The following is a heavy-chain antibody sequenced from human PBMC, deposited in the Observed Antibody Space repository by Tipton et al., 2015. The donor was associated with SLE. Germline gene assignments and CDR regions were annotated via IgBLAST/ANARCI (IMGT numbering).Heavy chain of an antibody. CDR3: ARAAYEYFDY. CDR2: ISSSGSSV. D-gene: IGHD2/OR15-2a*01. CDR1: GFTFSNYD. V-gene: IGHV3-48*03. Sequence: LSLTCAASGFTFSNYDMSWVRQAPGMGLQWVSYISSSGSSVYYADSVKGRFTVSRDNAKNSLYLQMSSLRAEDTAAYYCARAAYEYFDYWGQGTLVTVSS. J-gene: IGHJ4*02.